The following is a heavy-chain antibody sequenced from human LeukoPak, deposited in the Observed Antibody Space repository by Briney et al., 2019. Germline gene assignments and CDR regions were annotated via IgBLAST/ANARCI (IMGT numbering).Heavy chain of an antibody. CDR1: GYTFTSYS. CDR3: ARDSGSYVEY. J-gene: IGHJ4*02. Sequence: ASVKVSXKASGYTFTSYSMHWVRQAPRQGLEWIGIVNPSGGSTSYAQKIQGRVTMTRDTSTSNVYMELSSLRSEDTGVHYCARDSGSYVEYWGQGTLVTVSS. CDR2: VNPSGGST. D-gene: IGHD1-26*01. V-gene: IGHV1-46*01.